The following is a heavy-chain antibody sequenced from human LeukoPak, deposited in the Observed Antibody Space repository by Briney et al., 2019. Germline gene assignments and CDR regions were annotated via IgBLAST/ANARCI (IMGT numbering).Heavy chain of an antibody. J-gene: IGHJ4*02. CDR2: INHSGST. V-gene: IGHV4-34*01. D-gene: IGHD6-19*01. CDR1: GGSFSGYY. Sequence: SETLSLTCAVYGGSFSGYYWSWIRQPPGKGLEWIGEINHSGSTNYNPSLKSRVTISVDTSKNQFPLKLSSVTAADTAVYYCARQSRSGWYKDFDYWGQGTLVTVSS. CDR3: ARQSRSGWYKDFDY.